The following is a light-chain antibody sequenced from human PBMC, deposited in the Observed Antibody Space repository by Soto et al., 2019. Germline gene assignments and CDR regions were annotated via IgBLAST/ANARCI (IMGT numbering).Light chain of an antibody. CDR1: QSVSNNY. V-gene: IGKV3-20*01. CDR2: GSS. J-gene: IGKJ2*01. CDR3: QQYGSSPPYT. Sequence: EVVLTQSPGTLSLSPGESATLSCRASQSVSNNYFAWYQQKPGQAPRLLIFGSSDRATGIPDRFSGSGSGTDFSLTISRLEPDDFAVYYCQQYGSSPPYTFGQGTKLEIK.